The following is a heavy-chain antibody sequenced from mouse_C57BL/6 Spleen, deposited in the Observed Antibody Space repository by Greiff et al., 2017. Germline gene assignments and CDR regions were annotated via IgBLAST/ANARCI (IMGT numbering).Heavy chain of an antibody. Sequence: QVQLQQSGAELVKPGASVKLSCKASGYTFTSYWMHWVKQRPGQGLEWIGMIHPNSGSTNYNEKFKSKATLTVDKSSSTAYMQVSSLTSADSAVYYCARARDGYPYAMDYWGQGTSVTVSS. CDR3: ARARDGYPYAMDY. V-gene: IGHV1-64*01. D-gene: IGHD2-3*01. J-gene: IGHJ4*01. CDR1: GYTFTSYW. CDR2: IHPNSGST.